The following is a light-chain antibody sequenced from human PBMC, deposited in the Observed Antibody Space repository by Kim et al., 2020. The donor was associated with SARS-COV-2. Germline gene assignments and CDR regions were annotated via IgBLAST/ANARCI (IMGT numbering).Light chain of an antibody. CDR1: SSNIGNNY. CDR2: DNN. CDR3: GTWDSSLSAYVV. Sequence: KVTISCSRSSSNIGNNYVSWYQQLPGTAPKLLIYDNNKRPSGIPDRFSGSKSGTSATLGITGLQTGDEADYYCGTWDSSLSAYVVFGGGTKLTVL. J-gene: IGLJ2*01. V-gene: IGLV1-51*01.